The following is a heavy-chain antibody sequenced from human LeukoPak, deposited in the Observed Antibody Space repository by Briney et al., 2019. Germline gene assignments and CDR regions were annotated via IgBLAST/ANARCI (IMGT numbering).Heavy chain of an antibody. J-gene: IGHJ3*02. Sequence: SETLSLTCTVSGGSISSYYWSWIRQPPGKGLEWIGYMYYSGTIKYNPSLKSRVTISVDRSKDQFSLKLTSVTAADTAVYYCAKGPPSTDTFDIWGQGTTVTVSS. CDR2: MYYSGTI. V-gene: IGHV4-59*01. CDR1: GGSISSYY. CDR3: AKGPPSTDTFDI.